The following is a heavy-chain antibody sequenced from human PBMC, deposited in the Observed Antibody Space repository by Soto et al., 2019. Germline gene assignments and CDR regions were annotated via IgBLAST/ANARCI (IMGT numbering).Heavy chain of an antibody. Sequence: RASVKVSCKASGYSFTNNDVSWVRQATGQGLEWMGWMNPGSGDTGYVQKFQGRVTMTRDISTATAYMELSSLRSDDTATYYCARMATFGSLNWFDPWGQGTLVTVSS. J-gene: IGHJ5*02. CDR1: GYSFTNND. D-gene: IGHD3-16*01. CDR3: ARMATFGSLNWFDP. V-gene: IGHV1-8*01. CDR2: MNPGSGDT.